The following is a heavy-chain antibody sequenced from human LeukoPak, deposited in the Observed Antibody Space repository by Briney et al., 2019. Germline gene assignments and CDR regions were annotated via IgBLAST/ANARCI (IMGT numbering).Heavy chain of an antibody. Sequence: SSETLSLTCAVYGGSFSGYYWSWIRQPPGKGLEWIGEINHSGSTNYNPSLKSRVTISVDTSKNQFSLKLSSVTAADTAVYYCARGKGYSYGYSLVWFDPWGQGTLVTISS. CDR1: GGSFSGYY. J-gene: IGHJ5*02. CDR3: ARGKGYSYGYSLVWFDP. CDR2: INHSGST. V-gene: IGHV4-34*01. D-gene: IGHD5-18*01.